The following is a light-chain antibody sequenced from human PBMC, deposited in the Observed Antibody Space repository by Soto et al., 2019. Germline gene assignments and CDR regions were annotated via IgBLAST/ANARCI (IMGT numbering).Light chain of an antibody. CDR3: QQYDTSSWT. Sequence: EIVLTQSPGTLSLSPGERATLSCRASQSVRSSYLAWYQQKPGQAPRLLIYGASSRATGIPDRFSGSGSGTDFTITISRLEPEDSAVYYCQQYDTSSWTFGQGTKVEIK. CDR1: QSVRSSY. V-gene: IGKV3-20*01. CDR2: GAS. J-gene: IGKJ1*01.